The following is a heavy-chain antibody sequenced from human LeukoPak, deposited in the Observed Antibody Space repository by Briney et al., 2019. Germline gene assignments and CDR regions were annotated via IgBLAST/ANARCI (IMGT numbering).Heavy chain of an antibody. CDR2: MNQNSGNT. D-gene: IGHD5-24*01. J-gene: IGHJ4*02. CDR1: GYTFTSYD. CDR3: ARPLGGWLQTFDY. Sequence: ASVTVSCKASGYTFTSYDINWVRQATGQGLEWMGWMNQNSGNTGYAQKFQGRVTMTRNTSISTAYMELSSLRSEDTAVYYCARPLGGWLQTFDYWGQGTLVTVSS. V-gene: IGHV1-8*01.